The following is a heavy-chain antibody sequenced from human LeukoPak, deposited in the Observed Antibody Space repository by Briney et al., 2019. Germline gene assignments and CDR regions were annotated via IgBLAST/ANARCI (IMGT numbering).Heavy chain of an antibody. D-gene: IGHD6-13*01. Sequence: GRSLRLSCAASGFTFSSYGMHWVRQAPDKGLEWVAVIWYDGSNKYYADSVKGRFTISRDNSKNTLYLQMNSLRAEDTAVYYCARTAAGAFFFDYWGQGTLVTVSS. CDR3: ARTAAGAFFFDY. CDR2: IWYDGSNK. CDR1: GFTFSSYG. V-gene: IGHV3-33*01. J-gene: IGHJ4*02.